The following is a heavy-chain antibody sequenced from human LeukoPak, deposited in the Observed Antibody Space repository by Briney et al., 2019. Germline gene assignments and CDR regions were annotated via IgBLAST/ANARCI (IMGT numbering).Heavy chain of an antibody. J-gene: IGHJ4*02. V-gene: IGHV4-39*07. CDR1: AGSISSSSYY. CDR3: ARASDDSSGYYYLPTDY. CDR2: IYYSGST. D-gene: IGHD3-22*01. Sequence: SETLSLTCTVSAGSISSSSYYWGWIRQPPGKGLEWIGSIYYSGSTYYNPSLKSRVTISVDTSKNQFSLKLSSVTAADTAVYYCARASDDSSGYYYLPTDYWGQGTLVTVSS.